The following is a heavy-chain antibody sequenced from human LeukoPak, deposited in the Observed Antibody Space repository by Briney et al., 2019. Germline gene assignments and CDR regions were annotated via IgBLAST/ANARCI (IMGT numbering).Heavy chain of an antibody. Sequence: GGSLRLSCAASGFTFSSYAMHWVRQAPGKGLEWVAVISYDGSNKYYADSVKGRFTISRDYSKNTLYLQMNSLRAEDTAVYYCAREEGLVLDYWGQGILVTVSS. D-gene: IGHD2-8*02. CDR2: ISYDGSNK. CDR1: GFTFSSYA. CDR3: AREEGLVLDY. V-gene: IGHV3-30-3*01. J-gene: IGHJ4*02.